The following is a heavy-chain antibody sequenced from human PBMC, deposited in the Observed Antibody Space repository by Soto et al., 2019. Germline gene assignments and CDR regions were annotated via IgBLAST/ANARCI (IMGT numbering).Heavy chain of an antibody. CDR3: ASSVVGEDQYYFDY. J-gene: IGHJ4*02. D-gene: IGHD3-10*01. CDR2: ISAYNGNT. V-gene: IGHV1-18*01. Sequence: ASVKVSCKASGYTFTSYGISWVRQAPGQGLEWMGWISAYNGNTNYAQKLQGRVTMTTDTSTRTAYMELRSLRSDDTAVYYCASSVVGEDQYYFDYWGQGTLVTVSS. CDR1: GYTFTSYG.